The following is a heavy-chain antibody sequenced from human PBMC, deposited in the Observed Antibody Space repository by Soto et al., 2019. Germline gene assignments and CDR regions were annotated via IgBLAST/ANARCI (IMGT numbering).Heavy chain of an antibody. CDR3: ARARGFEMIVVVISYYFDY. CDR2: ISYDGSNK. CDR1: GFTFSSYA. J-gene: IGHJ4*02. D-gene: IGHD3-22*01. V-gene: IGHV3-30-3*01. Sequence: GGSLRLSCAASGFTFSSYAMHWVRQAPGKGLEWVAVISYDGSNKYYADSVKGRFTISRDNSKNTLYLQMNSLRAEDTAVYYCARARGFEMIVVVISYYFDYRGQGTLVTVSS.